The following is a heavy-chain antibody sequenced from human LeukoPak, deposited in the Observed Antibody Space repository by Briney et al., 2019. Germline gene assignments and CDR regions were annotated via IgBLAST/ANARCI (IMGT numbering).Heavy chain of an antibody. D-gene: IGHD6-6*01. CDR3: ARDPGYSSSSGGDY. Sequence: GGSLRLSCAASGFTVSSNYMSWVRQAPGKGLEWVSVIYSGGSTYYADSVKGRFTISRDNSKNTLYLQMNSLRAEDTAVYYCARDPGYSSSSGGDYWGQGTLVTVSS. J-gene: IGHJ4*02. CDR1: GFTVSSNY. V-gene: IGHV3-53*01. CDR2: IYSGGST.